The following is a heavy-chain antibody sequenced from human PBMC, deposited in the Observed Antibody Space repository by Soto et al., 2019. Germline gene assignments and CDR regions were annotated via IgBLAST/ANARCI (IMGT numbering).Heavy chain of an antibody. Sequence: GGSLRLSCAASGFTFSSYAMSWVRQAPGKGLEWVSAISGSGGSTYYADSVKGRFTISRDNSKNTLYLQMNSLRAEDTAVYYCAKGSGFDYYGSGSYLGWFDPWGQGTLVTVSS. D-gene: IGHD3-10*01. CDR2: ISGSGGST. V-gene: IGHV3-23*01. J-gene: IGHJ5*02. CDR3: AKGSGFDYYGSGSYLGWFDP. CDR1: GFTFSSYA.